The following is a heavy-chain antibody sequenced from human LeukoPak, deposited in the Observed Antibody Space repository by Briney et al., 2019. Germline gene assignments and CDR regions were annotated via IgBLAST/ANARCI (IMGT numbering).Heavy chain of an antibody. CDR1: GYTFTSYD. Sequence: ASVKVSRKASGYTFTSYDINWVRQATGQGLEWMGWMNPNTGNAGYAQKFQGRVTITRNTSISTAYMELSSLRSEDTAVYYCARRRPSSSWYLPTRFREYYFDYWGQGTLVTVSS. V-gene: IGHV1-8*03. J-gene: IGHJ4*02. CDR2: MNPNTGNA. D-gene: IGHD6-13*01. CDR3: ARRRPSSSWYLPTRFREYYFDY.